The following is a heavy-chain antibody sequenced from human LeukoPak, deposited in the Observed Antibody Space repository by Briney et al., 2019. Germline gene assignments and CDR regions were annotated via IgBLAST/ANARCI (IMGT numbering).Heavy chain of an antibody. D-gene: IGHD6-13*01. V-gene: IGHV3-7*01. CDR1: GLTFNTYW. CDR3: GGFGYEAAVDL. Sequence: GGSLRLSCAASGLTFNTYWMTWVRQAPGKGLERVANIKPDDSETYYVDTVKGRFTISRDNAKNLLYLQMNSLRGEDTAVYYCGGFGYEAAVDLWGQGTLATVSS. J-gene: IGHJ4*02. CDR2: IKPDDSET.